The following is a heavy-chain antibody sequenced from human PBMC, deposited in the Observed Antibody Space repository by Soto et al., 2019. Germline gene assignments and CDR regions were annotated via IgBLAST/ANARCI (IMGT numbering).Heavy chain of an antibody. J-gene: IGHJ4*02. Sequence: ASVKVSCKASGYTFTSYGISWVRQAPGQGLEWMGWISAYNGNTNYAQKLQGRVTMTTDTSTSTAYMELRSLRPDDTAVYYCARVWPESVYIWGSYRLDYWGQGTLVTVS. D-gene: IGHD3-16*02. V-gene: IGHV1-18*01. CDR1: GYTFTSYG. CDR2: ISAYNGNT. CDR3: ARVWPESVYIWGSYRLDY.